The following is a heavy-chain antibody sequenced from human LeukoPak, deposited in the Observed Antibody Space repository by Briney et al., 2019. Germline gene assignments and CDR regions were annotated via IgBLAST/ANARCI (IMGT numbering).Heavy chain of an antibody. V-gene: IGHV3-66*02. CDR3: ARDGYDFWSGYTNYYYYMDV. D-gene: IGHD3-3*01. CDR1: GFTVSSNY. CDR2: IYSGGST. Sequence: PGGSLRLSCAASGFTVSSNYMSWVRQAPGKGLEWVSVIYSGGSTYYADSVKGRFIISRDNSKNTLYLQMNSLRAEDTAVYYCARDGYDFWSGYTNYYYYMDVWGKGTTVTVPS. J-gene: IGHJ6*03.